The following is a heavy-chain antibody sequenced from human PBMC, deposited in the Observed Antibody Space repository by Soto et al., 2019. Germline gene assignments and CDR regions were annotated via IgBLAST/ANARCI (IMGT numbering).Heavy chain of an antibody. CDR2: INAANGDT. D-gene: IGHD6-13*01. CDR1: GYTFTSYG. Sequence: ASVKVSCKASGYTFTSYGIHWVRQAPGQRLEWMGWINAANGDTKYSPKFQGRVTITRDTSASTAYMELSSLRSEDTAVYYCVRRHVSATGIDWFDPWGQGTLVTVPQ. V-gene: IGHV1-3*01. CDR3: VRRHVSATGIDWFDP. J-gene: IGHJ5*02.